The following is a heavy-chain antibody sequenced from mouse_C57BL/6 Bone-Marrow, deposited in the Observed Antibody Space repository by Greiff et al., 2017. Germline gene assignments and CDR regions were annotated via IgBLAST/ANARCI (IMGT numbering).Heavy chain of an antibody. CDR3: ASRGSITTVVAPFDY. J-gene: IGHJ2*01. CDR1: GYTFTSYG. CDR2: IYPSGGNT. V-gene: IGHV1-81*01. Sequence: QVQLQQSGAELVRPGASVKLSCKASGYTFTSYGISWVKQRTGQGLEWIGEIYPSGGNTYYNEKFKGKATLTADKSSSTAYMELRSLTSEDAAVYFCASRGSITTVVAPFDYWGQGTTLTVSS. D-gene: IGHD1-1*01.